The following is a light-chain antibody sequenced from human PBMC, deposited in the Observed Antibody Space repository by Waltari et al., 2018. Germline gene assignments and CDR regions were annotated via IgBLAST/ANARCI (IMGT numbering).Light chain of an antibody. Sequence: DIQMPQPPSSLSASKGDRVPITCRASQSINSYLNWYQQKPGKAPKVLIFAASSLQSGVPSRFSGSGSGTDFTLTISSLQPEDFATYSCQQSYRTPLTFGGWTKVEIK. J-gene: IGKJ4*01. CDR3: QQSYRTPLT. V-gene: IGKV1-39*01. CDR1: QSINSY. CDR2: AAS.